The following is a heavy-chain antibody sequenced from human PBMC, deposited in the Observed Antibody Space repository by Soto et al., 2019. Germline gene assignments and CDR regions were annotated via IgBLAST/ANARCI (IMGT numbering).Heavy chain of an antibody. Sequence: GESLKISCKGSGYSFTSYWIGWVRQMPGKGLECLGIIYPGVSYTRYSPSFQGQVTISADKSISTSYLQWSSLKASDTAMYYCARTAAAGKYYYGMDVWGQGTTVTVSS. CDR1: GYSFTSYW. CDR2: IYPGVSYT. J-gene: IGHJ6*02. D-gene: IGHD6-13*01. CDR3: ARTAAAGKYYYGMDV. V-gene: IGHV5-51*06.